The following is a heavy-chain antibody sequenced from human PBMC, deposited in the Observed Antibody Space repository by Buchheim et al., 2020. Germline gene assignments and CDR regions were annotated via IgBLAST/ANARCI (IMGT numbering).Heavy chain of an antibody. CDR1: GSTFSSYG. CDR3: AKEGSGGWFDP. CDR2: ISYDGSNK. Sequence: QVQLVESGGGVVQPGRSLRLSCAASGSTFSSYGMHWVRQAPGKGLEWVAVISYDGSNKYYADSVKGRFTISRDNSKNTLYLQMNSLRAEDTAVYYCAKEGSGGWFDPWGQGTL. D-gene: IGHD2-15*01. J-gene: IGHJ5*02. V-gene: IGHV3-30*18.